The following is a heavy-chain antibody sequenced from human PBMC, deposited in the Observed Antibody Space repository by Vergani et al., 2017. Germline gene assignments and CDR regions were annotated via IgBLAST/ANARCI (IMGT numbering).Heavy chain of an antibody. CDR1: GFTVSSNY. CDR2: IYSGGST. D-gene: IGHD3-22*01. J-gene: IGHJ4*02. V-gene: IGHV3-53*01. CDR3: ARPYYYDSSGYNF. Sequence: EVQLVESGGGLIQPGGSLRLSCAASGFTVSSNYMSWVRQAPGKGLEWVSVIYSGGSTYYADSVKGRFTISRDNSKNTLYLQMNSLRAEDTAVYYCARPYYYDSSGYNFWGQGTLVTVSS.